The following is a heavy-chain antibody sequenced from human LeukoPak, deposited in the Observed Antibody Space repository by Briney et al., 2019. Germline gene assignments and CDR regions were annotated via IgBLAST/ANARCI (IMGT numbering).Heavy chain of an antibody. J-gene: IGHJ4*02. CDR1: GFTFSSHC. V-gene: IGHV3-7*01. CDR2: IKQDGSEK. D-gene: IGHD3-16*02. Sequence: PGGSLRLSCAASGFTFSSHCMNWARQAPGKGLEWVANIKQDGSEKYYVDSVKGRFTISRDNAKNSLYLQMNSLRAEDTAVYYCASGTAGGVINWGIDYWGQGTLVTVSS. CDR3: ASGTAGGVINWGIDY.